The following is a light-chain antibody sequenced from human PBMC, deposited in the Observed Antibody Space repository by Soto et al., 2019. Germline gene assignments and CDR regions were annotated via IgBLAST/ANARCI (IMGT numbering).Light chain of an antibody. CDR1: SSDVGGYNY. CDR3: CSYAGNNIFV. J-gene: IGLJ1*01. CDR2: EVN. V-gene: IGLV2-8*01. Sequence: QSALTQPPSASGSPGHSVTLSCTGTSSDVGGYNYVSWYQQHPGKAPKLIISEVNKRPSGVPDRFSGSKSGNTASMTISGLQAEDEANYYCCSYAGNNIFVFGTGTKLTVL.